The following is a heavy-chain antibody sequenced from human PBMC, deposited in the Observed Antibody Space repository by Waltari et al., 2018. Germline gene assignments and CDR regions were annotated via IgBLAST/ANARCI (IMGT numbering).Heavy chain of an antibody. CDR2: IYHSGVT. V-gene: IGHV4-38-2*01. Sequence: QVQLQESGPGLVKPSETLSLTCAVSGYSISSGYYWAWIRQPPGKGLEWIGSIYHSGVTYYNPSLKSRVTISVDTSKNQFSLKLSSVTAADTAVYYCARGGVVVTAIPTPVGGDAFDIWGQGTMVTVSS. J-gene: IGHJ3*02. CDR3: ARGGVVVTAIPTPVGGDAFDI. CDR1: GYSISSGYY. D-gene: IGHD2-21*02.